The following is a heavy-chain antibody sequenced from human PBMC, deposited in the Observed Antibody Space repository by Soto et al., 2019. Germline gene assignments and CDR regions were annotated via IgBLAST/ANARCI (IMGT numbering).Heavy chain of an antibody. Sequence: PSETLSITCTVSVGTITIDDYHWTGIRQPPGKGLEWIGFIYYSGTYYNPSLRGRVTISVDTSKNEFSLKLSSVTAADTAVYYCARDLAYCASGSCYAKWGSWGQGTMVTVSS. V-gene: IGHV4-30-4*01. J-gene: IGHJ4*02. CDR2: IYYSGT. D-gene: IGHD2-15*01. CDR1: VGTITIDDYH. CDR3: ARDLAYCASGSCYAKWGS.